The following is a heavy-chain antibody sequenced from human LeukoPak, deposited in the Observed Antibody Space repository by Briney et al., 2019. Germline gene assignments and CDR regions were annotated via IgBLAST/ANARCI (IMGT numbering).Heavy chain of an antibody. CDR1: GDSISSYY. D-gene: IGHD3-22*01. Sequence: PSETLSLTCNISGDSISSYYRTWVRQFPGKGLEWIGYIYYSGSTYYNPALESRVTISVDTSKSHFSLNLTSVTAADTAMYYCARTYDSSGYSAFHVWGQGTMVTVSS. CDR3: ARTYDSSGYSAFHV. J-gene: IGHJ3*01. V-gene: IGHV4-59*01. CDR2: IYYSGST.